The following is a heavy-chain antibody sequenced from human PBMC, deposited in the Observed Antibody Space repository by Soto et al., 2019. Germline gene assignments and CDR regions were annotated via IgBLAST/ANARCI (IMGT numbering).Heavy chain of an antibody. Sequence: PGESLKISCKGVGYKFGSAWIGWVRQMPGKGLEWMGIIMPGTSDIRYSPSCRGHVTISADEAVSTAYLQWSSLKASDTAMYYCARQLSHICDSWGQGTLVTVSS. CDR3: ARQLSHICDS. V-gene: IGHV5-51*01. D-gene: IGHD3-3*02. CDR1: GYKFGSAW. CDR2: IMPGTSDI. J-gene: IGHJ4*02.